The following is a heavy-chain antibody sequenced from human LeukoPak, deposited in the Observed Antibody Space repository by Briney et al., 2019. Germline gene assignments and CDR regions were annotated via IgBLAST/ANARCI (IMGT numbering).Heavy chain of an antibody. J-gene: IGHJ4*02. CDR3: ARETRGVGATTRVWINY. D-gene: IGHD1-26*01. V-gene: IGHV3-30-3*01. Sequence: GGSLRLSCAASEFTFSSYAMHWVRQAPGKGLEWVAVISYDGSNKYYADSVKGRFTISRDNSKNTLYLQMNSLRAEDTAVYYCARETRGVGATTRVWINYWGQGTLVTVSS. CDR2: ISYDGSNK. CDR1: EFTFSSYA.